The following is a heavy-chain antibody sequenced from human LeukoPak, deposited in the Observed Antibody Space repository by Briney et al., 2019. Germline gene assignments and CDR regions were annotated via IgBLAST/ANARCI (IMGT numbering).Heavy chain of an antibody. Sequence: SSETLSLTCAVSGGSISGSTYNWGWVRQPPGKGLEWIGSIYYSGSTYYNPSLKSRVTISVDTSKNQFFLKLTSVTAADTAVYYCARVSNWNYGWWSLGDPYKNWFDPWGQGTLVTVSS. CDR1: GGSISGSTYN. V-gene: IGHV4-39*07. J-gene: IGHJ5*02. CDR3: ARVSNWNYGWWSLGDPYKNWFDP. D-gene: IGHD1-7*01. CDR2: IYYSGST.